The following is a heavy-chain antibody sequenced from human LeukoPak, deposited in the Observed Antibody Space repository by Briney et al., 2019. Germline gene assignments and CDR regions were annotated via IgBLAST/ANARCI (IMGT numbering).Heavy chain of an antibody. CDR2: ISAYNGNT. J-gene: IGHJ6*02. V-gene: IGHV1-18*01. Sequence: ASVKVSCKASGYTFTSYGISWVRQAPGQGLEWMGWISAYNGNTNYAQKLQGRVTMTTDTSTSTAYMELRSLRSDDTAVYYCARGDCSSTSCRTYYYYGMDVWGQGTTVTVSS. D-gene: IGHD2-2*01. CDR1: GYTFTSYG. CDR3: ARGDCSSTSCRTYYYYGMDV.